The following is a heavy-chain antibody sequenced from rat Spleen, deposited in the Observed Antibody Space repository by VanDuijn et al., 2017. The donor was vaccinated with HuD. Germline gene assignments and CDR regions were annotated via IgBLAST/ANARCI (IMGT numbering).Heavy chain of an antibody. CDR2: ISYDGHSA. V-gene: IGHV5-17*01. CDR1: GFTFSDYA. Sequence: EVQLVESGGGLVQPGRSLTLSCAASGFTFSDYAMAWVRQAPKKGLEWVTTISYDGHSAYYRDSVKGRFTISRDNAKNTQYLQVDSLRSEDTATYYCTRFYYDGVMDAWGQGASVTVSS. D-gene: IGHD1-12*02. J-gene: IGHJ4*01. CDR3: TRFYYDGVMDA.